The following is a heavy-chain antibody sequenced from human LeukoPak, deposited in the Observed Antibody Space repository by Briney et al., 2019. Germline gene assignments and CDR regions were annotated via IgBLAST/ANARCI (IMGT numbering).Heavy chain of an antibody. CDR1: GYTFTSYY. CDR3: ARTHGVDLFDY. V-gene: IGHV1-18*04. CDR2: ISAYNGNT. D-gene: IGHD5-12*01. Sequence: ASVKVSCKASGYTFTSYYMHWVRQAPGQGLEWMGWISAYNGNTNYAQKLQGRVTMTTDTSTSTAYMELRSLRSDDTAVYYCARTHGVDLFDYWGQGTLVTVSS. J-gene: IGHJ4*02.